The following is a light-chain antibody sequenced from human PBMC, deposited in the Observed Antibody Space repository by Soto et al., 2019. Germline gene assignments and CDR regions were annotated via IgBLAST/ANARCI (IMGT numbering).Light chain of an antibody. V-gene: IGKV3-20*01. Sequence: EIVLTQSPDTLSLSPGERATLSCRASQSGSSSYLAWYQQRPGQPPRLLIYGVFTRADDIPDRFSGSGSGTDFTLTISSLQPEDFAVYYCQQTFSAPRTFGQGTSLEIK. CDR1: QSGSSSY. J-gene: IGKJ2*01. CDR3: QQTFSAPRT. CDR2: GVF.